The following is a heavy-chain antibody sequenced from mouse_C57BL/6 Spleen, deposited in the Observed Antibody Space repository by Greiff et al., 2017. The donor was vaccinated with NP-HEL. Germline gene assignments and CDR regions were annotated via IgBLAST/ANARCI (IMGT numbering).Heavy chain of an antibody. CDR1: GYTFTSYW. D-gene: IGHD2-5*01. CDR2: IHPNSGST. J-gene: IGHJ1*03. Sequence: QVQLQQPGAELVKPGASVKLSCKASGYTFTSYWMHWVKQRPGQGLEWIGMIHPNSGSTNYNEKFKSKATLTVDKSSSTAYMQLSSLTSEDSAVYYCARPYSNLDCDVWGTGTTVTVSS. CDR3: ARPYSNLDCDV. V-gene: IGHV1-64*01.